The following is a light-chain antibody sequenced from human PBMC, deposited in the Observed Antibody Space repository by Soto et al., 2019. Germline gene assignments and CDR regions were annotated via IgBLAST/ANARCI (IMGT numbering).Light chain of an antibody. V-gene: IGKV1-39*01. J-gene: IGKJ1*01. CDR3: QRSYSTPPT. Sequence: DIKMTQSPSAVYASVGGRVTITCRASQSISSYLNWYQQKPGKAPKLLIYAASSLQSGVPSRFSGSGSGTDFTLTISSLQPEDFPTYPCQRSYSTPPTFGQGTKVDIK. CDR2: AAS. CDR1: QSISSY.